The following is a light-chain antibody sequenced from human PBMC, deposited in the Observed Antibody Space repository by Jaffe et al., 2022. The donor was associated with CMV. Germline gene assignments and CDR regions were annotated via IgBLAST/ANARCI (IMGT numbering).Light chain of an antibody. J-gene: IGLJ2*01. CDR2: DTN. CDR3: LLAYSGARI. Sequence: QAVVTQEPSLTVSPGGTVTLTCDSSTGAVTSGHFPYWFQQKPGHAPRTLIYDTNNKHSWTPARFSGSLLGGKAALTLSGAQPEDEAEYYCLLAYSGARIFGGGTKLTVL. CDR1: TGAVTSGHF. V-gene: IGLV7-46*01.